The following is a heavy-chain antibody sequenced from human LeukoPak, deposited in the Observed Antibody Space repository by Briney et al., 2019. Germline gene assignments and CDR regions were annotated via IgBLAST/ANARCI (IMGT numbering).Heavy chain of an antibody. V-gene: IGHV4-39*01. CDR3: ARHSSSWYHFDY. Sequence: SETLSPTCTVSGDSISSSSYYWGWIRQPPGEGLEWIGSIYYSGTTYYNPSLKSRVTISVVTSKNQFSLNLSSVTAADTAVYYCARHSSSWYHFDYWGQGTLVTVSS. J-gene: IGHJ4*02. CDR2: IYYSGTT. D-gene: IGHD6-13*01. CDR1: GDSISSSSYY.